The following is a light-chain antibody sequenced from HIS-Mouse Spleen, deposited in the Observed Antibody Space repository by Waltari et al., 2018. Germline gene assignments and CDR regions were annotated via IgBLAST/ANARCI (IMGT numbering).Light chain of an antibody. J-gene: IGKJ2*01. V-gene: IGKV4-1*01. Sequence: DIVMTQSPDSLAVSLGDRATINCKSSQRVLYSSNNKNYLAWYQQKPGQPPKLLIYCASTRESGVPDRFSGSGSGTDFTLTISSLQAEDVAVYYCQQYYSTPRTFGQGTKLEIK. CDR2: CAS. CDR3: QQYYSTPRT. CDR1: QRVLYSSNNKNY.